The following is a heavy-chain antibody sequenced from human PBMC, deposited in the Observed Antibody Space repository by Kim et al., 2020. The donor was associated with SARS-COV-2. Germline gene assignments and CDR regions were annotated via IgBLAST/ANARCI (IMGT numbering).Heavy chain of an antibody. CDR2: ISSSGSTI. D-gene: IGHD2-2*01. CDR1: GFTFSSYE. J-gene: IGHJ6*02. V-gene: IGHV3-48*03. Sequence: GGSLRLSCAASGFTFSSYEMNWVRQAPGKGLEWVSYISSSGSTIYYADSVKGRFTISRDNAKNSLYLQMNSLRAEDTAVYYCAPLPRGPYCSSTSCYGGNYYYYYGMDVWGQGTTVTVSS. CDR3: APLPRGPYCSSTSCYGGNYYYYYGMDV.